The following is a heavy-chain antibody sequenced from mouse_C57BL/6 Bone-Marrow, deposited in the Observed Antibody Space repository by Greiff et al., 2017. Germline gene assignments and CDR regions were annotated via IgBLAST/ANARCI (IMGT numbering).Heavy chain of an antibody. D-gene: IGHD1-1*01. CDR2: IDPNSGGT. CDR3: ARSITTVVKFDY. Sequence: VQLQQSGAELVKPGASVKLSCKASGYTFTSYWMHWVKQRPGRGLEWIGRIDPNSGGTKYNGKFKGKATLTADKSSSTAYMQLSSLTSEDSAVYFCARSITTVVKFDYWGQGTTLTVSS. V-gene: IGHV1-62-3*01. CDR1: GYTFTSYW. J-gene: IGHJ2*01.